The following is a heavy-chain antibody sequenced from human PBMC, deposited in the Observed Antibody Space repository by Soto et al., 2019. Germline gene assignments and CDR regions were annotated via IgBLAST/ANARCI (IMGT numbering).Heavy chain of an antibody. Sequence: QVQLQESGPGLVKPSQTLSLTCTVSGGSISSGDYYWSWIRQPPGKGLEWIGYIYYSGSTYYNPSITSRVTXSXXXSXXPNALKLSSVTAADTAVYYCARNAYGDQTPPFPDYWGQGTLVTVSS. CDR1: GGSISSGDYY. V-gene: IGHV4-30-4*01. CDR2: IYYSGST. J-gene: IGHJ4*02. D-gene: IGHD4-17*01. CDR3: ARNAYGDQTPPFPDY.